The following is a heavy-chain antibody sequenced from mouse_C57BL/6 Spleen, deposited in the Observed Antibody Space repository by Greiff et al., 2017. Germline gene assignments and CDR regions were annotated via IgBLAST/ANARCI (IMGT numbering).Heavy chain of an antibody. D-gene: IGHD3-3*01. CDR3: ARHRGYFDD. V-gene: IGHV5-12*01. Sequence: EVNVVESGGGLVQPGGSLKLSCAASGFTFSDYYMYWVRQTPEKRLEWVAYISNGGGSTYYPDTVKGRFTISRDNAKNTLYLQMTRLKSEDTAMYYCARHRGYFDDWGTGTTVTVSS. J-gene: IGHJ1*03. CDR2: ISNGGGST. CDR1: GFTFSDYY.